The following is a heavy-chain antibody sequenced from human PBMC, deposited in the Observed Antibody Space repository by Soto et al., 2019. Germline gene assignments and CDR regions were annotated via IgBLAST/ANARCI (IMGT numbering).Heavy chain of an antibody. D-gene: IGHD3-10*01. CDR3: ARDGAYGSGSYYKVHYYYGMDV. V-gene: IGHV3-33*01. CDR1: GFTFSSYG. J-gene: IGHJ6*02. CDR2: IWYDGSNK. Sequence: QVQLVESGGGVVQPGRSLRLSCAASGFTFSSYGMHWVRQAPGKGLEWVAVIWYDGSNKYYADSVKGRFTISRDNSKNTLYLQMNSRRAEDTAVYYCARDGAYGSGSYYKVHYYYGMDVWGQGTTVTVSS.